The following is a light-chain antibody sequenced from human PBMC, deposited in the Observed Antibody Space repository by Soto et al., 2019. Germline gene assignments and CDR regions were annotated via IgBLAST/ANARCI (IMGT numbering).Light chain of an antibody. V-gene: IGKV1-39*01. CDR2: TAA. CDR3: QQSYSTPFT. J-gene: IGKJ2*01. CDR1: QRITNY. Sequence: IHMTQSPSSLSASVGDRVTITCWASQRITNYLNWYQQKPGKAPKLLISTAATLQGGVPSRFSGSGSGTDFTLTITTLQPEDFATYFCQQSYSTPFTFGQGTKVEIK.